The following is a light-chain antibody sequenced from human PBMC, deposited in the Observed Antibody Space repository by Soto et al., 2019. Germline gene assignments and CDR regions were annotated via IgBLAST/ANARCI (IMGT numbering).Light chain of an antibody. CDR3: QQYGASPWT. V-gene: IGKV3-20*01. CDR1: QSVSNNY. J-gene: IGKJ1*01. Sequence: EIVLTQSPGTLSLSLGERATLSCRASQSVSNNYLAWYQQKPGQAPRLLIYAASNRAAGIPDRFSGSGSGSDFTLTISRLEPEDFAVYYCQQYGASPWTFGQGSKVEIK. CDR2: AAS.